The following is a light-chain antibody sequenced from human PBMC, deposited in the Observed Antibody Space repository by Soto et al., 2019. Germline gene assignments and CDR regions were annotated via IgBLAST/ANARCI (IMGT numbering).Light chain of an antibody. CDR3: CSYAGSYTPHVV. V-gene: IGLV2-11*01. Sequence: QSVLTQPRSVSGSPGQSVTISCTGTSSDVGGYNYVSWYQQHPGKAPKLMIYDVSKRPSGVPDRFSGSKSGNTASLTISGLQAEDEADYYCCSYAGSYTPHVVFGGGTQVTVL. J-gene: IGLJ2*01. CDR2: DVS. CDR1: SSDVGGYNY.